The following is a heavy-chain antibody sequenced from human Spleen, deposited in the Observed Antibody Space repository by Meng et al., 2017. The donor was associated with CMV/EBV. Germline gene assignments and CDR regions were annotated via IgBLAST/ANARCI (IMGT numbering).Heavy chain of an antibody. CDR3: ATCENSYVLYFYYGLDV. Sequence: GESLKISCAASGFTFSSYAMSWVRQAPGKGLEWVSVIYSGDSTYYADSVKGRFTISRDSSKNTVYLQLNSLRADDSAMYYCATCENSYVLYFYYGLDVWGQGTTVTVSS. D-gene: IGHD5-18*01. V-gene: IGHV3-53*01. CDR1: GFTFSSYA. J-gene: IGHJ6*02. CDR2: IYSGDST.